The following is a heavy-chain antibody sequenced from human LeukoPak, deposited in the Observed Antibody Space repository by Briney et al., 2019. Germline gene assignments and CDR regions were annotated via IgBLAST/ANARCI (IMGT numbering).Heavy chain of an antibody. Sequence: SVKVSCKASGGTFSSYAISWVRQAPGQGLEWMGGIIPIFGTANYAQKFQGRVTITADESTSTAYMELSSLRSEDTAVYYRARAPTVVPAARIYYYYYGMDVWGKGTTVTVSS. CDR3: ARAPTVVPAARIYYYYYGMDV. J-gene: IGHJ6*04. V-gene: IGHV1-69*13. CDR2: IIPIFGTA. D-gene: IGHD2-2*01. CDR1: GGTFSSYA.